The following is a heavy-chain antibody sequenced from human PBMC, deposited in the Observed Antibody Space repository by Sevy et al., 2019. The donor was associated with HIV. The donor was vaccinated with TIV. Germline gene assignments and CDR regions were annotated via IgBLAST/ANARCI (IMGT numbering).Heavy chain of an antibody. D-gene: IGHD1-26*01. J-gene: IGHJ4*02. CDR2: MTGSVGAS. CDR1: GFTFTTYA. V-gene: IGHV3-23*01. Sequence: GGCLRLSCAASGFTFTTYAMTWVRQGPRKGLEWVSSMTGSVGASYYADTVKGRCTTCRDSSSNTVTMQMNGLRVEEATVYYCVKARFVGGSWAGNFDYWGQGIMVTVSS. CDR3: VKARFVGGSWAGNFDY.